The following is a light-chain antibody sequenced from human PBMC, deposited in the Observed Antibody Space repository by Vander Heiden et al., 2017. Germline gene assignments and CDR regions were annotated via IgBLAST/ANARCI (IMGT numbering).Light chain of an antibody. V-gene: IGLV1-44*01. CDR2: IDN. CDR3: AAWDDNLNGLYV. CDR1: SSNIGSNS. J-gene: IGLJ1*01. Sequence: QSVLTQPPSASGTPGQRVTISCSGSSSNIGSNSVSWYQRLPGTAPKLRIYIDNQRPSGVPDRFSGSKSGTSASLAISGLQSEDEAEYFCAAWDDNLNGLYVFGTGTKVTVL.